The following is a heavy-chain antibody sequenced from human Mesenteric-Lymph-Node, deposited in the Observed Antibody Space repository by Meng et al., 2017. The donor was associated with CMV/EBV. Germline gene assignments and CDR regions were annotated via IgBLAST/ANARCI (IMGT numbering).Heavy chain of an antibody. Sequence: ADSGGSDSSSEWWSWVRQPPGKGLGWIGEIDHSGSTNYNPSLKSRVTISVDKSKNQFSLKLSSVTAADTAVYYCARVVFGATTRFDYWGQGTLVTVSS. CDR1: GGSDSSSEW. V-gene: IGHV4-4*02. CDR3: ARVVFGATTRFDY. D-gene: IGHD3-10*02. CDR2: IDHSGST. J-gene: IGHJ4*02.